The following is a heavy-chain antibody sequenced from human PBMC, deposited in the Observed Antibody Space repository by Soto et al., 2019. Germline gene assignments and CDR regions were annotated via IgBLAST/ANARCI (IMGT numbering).Heavy chain of an antibody. D-gene: IGHD1-20*01. J-gene: IGHJ4*02. CDR3: AREAIGIAGTGALFDY. V-gene: IGHV4-4*02. Sequence: QVQLQESGPGLVKPSGTLSLTCAVSSGSISSSNWWRWVRQPPGKGLEWIGEIYHSGSTNYNPSLKSRVTISVDKSKNQFSLKLSSVSPADTAVYYCAREAIGIAGTGALFDYWGQGTLVTVSS. CDR2: IYHSGST. CDR1: SGSISSSNW.